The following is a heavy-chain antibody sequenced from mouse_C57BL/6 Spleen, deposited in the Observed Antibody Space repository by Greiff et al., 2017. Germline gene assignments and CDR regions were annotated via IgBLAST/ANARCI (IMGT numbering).Heavy chain of an antibody. D-gene: IGHD2-1*01. CDR1: GFTFSSYA. CDR3: AREGNCVDD. Sequence: EVQLVESGGGLVKPGGSLKLSCAASGFTFSSYAMSWVRQTPEKRLEWVATISDGGSYTYYPDNVKGRFTISRDNAKNNLYLQMSHLKSEDTAMYYCAREGNCVDDWGQGTSVTVSS. J-gene: IGHJ4*01. V-gene: IGHV5-4*01. CDR2: ISDGGSYT.